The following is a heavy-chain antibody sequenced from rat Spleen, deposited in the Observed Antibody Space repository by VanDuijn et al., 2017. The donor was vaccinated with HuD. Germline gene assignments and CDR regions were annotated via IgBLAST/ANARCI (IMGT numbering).Heavy chain of an antibody. CDR1: GFTFNNYW. CDR3: ATDGYYDGTYYSVYVMDA. Sequence: EVQLVESGGGLVQPGRSLKLSCVASGFTFNNYWMSWTRQAPGKGLEWLASIPNSGGSTYYPDSVKGRFTISRDNAKSTLYLEMDRLRSEDSATYYCATDGYYDGTYYSVYVMDAWSQGASVTVSS. J-gene: IGHJ4*01. D-gene: IGHD1-12*02. V-gene: IGHV5-31*01. CDR2: IPNSGGST.